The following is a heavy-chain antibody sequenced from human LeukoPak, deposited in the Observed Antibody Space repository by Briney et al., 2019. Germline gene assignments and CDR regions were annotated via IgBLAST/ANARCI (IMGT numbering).Heavy chain of an antibody. CDR3: ARDLFPTYCSSTSCYRRHYYYYYMDV. CDR1: GGTFSSYA. Sequence: SVKVSCKASGGTFSSYAISWVRQAPGQGLEWVGRIIPIFGTANYAQKFQGRVTITTDESTSTAYMELSSLKSEDTAVYYCARDLFPTYCSSTSCYRRHYYYYYMDVWGKGTTVTVSS. V-gene: IGHV1-69*05. D-gene: IGHD2-2*01. J-gene: IGHJ6*03. CDR2: IIPIFGTA.